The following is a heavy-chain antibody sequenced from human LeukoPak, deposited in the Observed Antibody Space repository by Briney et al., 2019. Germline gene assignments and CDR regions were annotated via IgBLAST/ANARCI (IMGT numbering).Heavy chain of an antibody. V-gene: IGHV3-30-3*01. CDR2: ISYDGSNK. J-gene: IGHJ4*02. CDR1: GFTFSSYA. Sequence: GGSLRLSCAASGFTFSSYAMHWVRQAPGKGLEWVAVISYDGSNKYYADSVKGRFTISRDNSKNTLYLQMNSLRAEDTAVYYCAKEVDSGSYSAFDYWGQGTLVTVSS. CDR3: AKEVDSGSYSAFDY. D-gene: IGHD1-26*01.